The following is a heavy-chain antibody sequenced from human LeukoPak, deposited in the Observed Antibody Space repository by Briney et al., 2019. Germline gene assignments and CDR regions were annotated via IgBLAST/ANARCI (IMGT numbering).Heavy chain of an antibody. CDR2: IHDSGTN. CDR3: AREDYDDSGAWYFDL. V-gene: IGHV4-59*12. CDR1: GDSISSYY. J-gene: IGHJ2*01. Sequence: SETLSLTCTVSGDSISSYYWSWIRQPPEKGLEWIGYIHDSGTNGYSPSLKSRVTMSVDTSKNQFSLKLSSVTAADTAVYYCAREDYDDSGAWYFDLWGRGTLVTVSS. D-gene: IGHD3-3*01.